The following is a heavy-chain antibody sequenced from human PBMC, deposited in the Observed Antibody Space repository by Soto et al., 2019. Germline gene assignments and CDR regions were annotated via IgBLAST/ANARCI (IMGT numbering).Heavy chain of an antibody. J-gene: IGHJ5*02. CDR1: GGSIRKGNYY. D-gene: IGHD1-1*01. CDR3: AKNETTRPWFDP. V-gene: IGHV4-31*03. Sequence: QVQLQESGPGLVKASQTLSLTCTVSGGSIRKGNYYWSWIRQLPGKGLEWIGNIYYIGTNSYTPAIKSRVIISIDTSKKQFSLELTTVMAADTAVYYCAKNETTRPWFDPWGQGNLVTVSS. CDR2: IYYIGTN.